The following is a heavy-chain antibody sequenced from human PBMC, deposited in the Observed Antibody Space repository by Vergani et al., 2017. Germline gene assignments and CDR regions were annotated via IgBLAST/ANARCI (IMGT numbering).Heavy chain of an antibody. V-gene: IGHV3-33*08. CDR2: IWYDGSNK. Sequence: QVQLVESGGGLVKPGGSLRLSCAASGFTFSDYYMSWIRQAPGKGLEWVAVIWYDGSNKYYADSVKGRFTISRDNSKNTLYLQMNSLRAEDTAVYYCASFPSPRGVTITSHWGQGTLVTVSS. J-gene: IGHJ4*02. D-gene: IGHD3-10*01. CDR1: GFTFSDYY. CDR3: ASFPSPRGVTITSH.